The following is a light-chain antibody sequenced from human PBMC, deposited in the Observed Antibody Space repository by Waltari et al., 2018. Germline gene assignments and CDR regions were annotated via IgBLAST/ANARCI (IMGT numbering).Light chain of an antibody. J-gene: IGLJ3*02. Sequence: SVLTQPPSVSAAPGQRVTISCSGSHSNIGIHYVSWYQQFPGAAPKLLIYEDNRPPPVIPDRFSGPKSDTSATLDISGLQTGDEAHYYCGTWDSSLIDGRLFGGGTKLTVL. V-gene: IGLV1-51*02. CDR3: GTWDSSLIDGRL. CDR1: HSNIGIHY. CDR2: EDN.